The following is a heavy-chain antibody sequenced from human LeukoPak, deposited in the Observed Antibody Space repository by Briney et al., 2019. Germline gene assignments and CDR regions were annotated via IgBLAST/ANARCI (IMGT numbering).Heavy chain of an antibody. CDR3: ARGHHYFVSESYYNF. CDR1: GYTFTGYY. V-gene: IGHV1-2*02. Sequence: GASVKVSCKASGYTFTGYYIVWVRQAPGQGLEWMGWINPNSGGTSYAQKFQGRVTMARDTSISTAYMELSRLRSDDTAVFYCARGHHYFVSESYYNFWGQGNLVRVSS. CDR2: INPNSGGT. D-gene: IGHD3-10*01. J-gene: IGHJ4*02.